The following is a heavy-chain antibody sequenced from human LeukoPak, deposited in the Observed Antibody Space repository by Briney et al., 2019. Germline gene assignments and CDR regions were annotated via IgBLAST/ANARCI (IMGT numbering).Heavy chain of an antibody. Sequence: KPSETLSLTCTVSGVSITRCNYNWGCLRQPPGQELEWIVSNYYSGSKYNDYSGNTYNSPSLKSRVAISLDTSKNQFSLKLSSVSAADTAVFYCARGPPLNMLECSYFYCWGQGFLVTASS. CDR2: NYYSGSKYNDYSGNT. CDR1: GVSITRCNYN. J-gene: IGHJ4*02. V-gene: IGHV4-39*01. D-gene: IGHD3-10*02. CDR3: ARGPPLNMLECSYFYC.